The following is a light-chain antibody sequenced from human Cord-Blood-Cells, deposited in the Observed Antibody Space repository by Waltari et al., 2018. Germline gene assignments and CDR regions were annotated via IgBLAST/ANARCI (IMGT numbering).Light chain of an antibody. Sequence: QSALTQPASVSGSPGQSITISCTGTSSAVGSYNLVYWYHQHPGKSPKLMIYEGSKRPSGVSNRFSGSKSGNTASMTISGLQAEDEADYYCCSYAGSSTWVFGGGTKLTVL. CDR2: EGS. V-gene: IGLV2-23*01. CDR3: CSYAGSSTWV. CDR1: SSAVGSYNL. J-gene: IGLJ3*02.